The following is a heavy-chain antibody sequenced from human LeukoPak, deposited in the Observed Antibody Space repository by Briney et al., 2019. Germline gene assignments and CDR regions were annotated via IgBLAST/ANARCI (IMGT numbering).Heavy chain of an antibody. CDR3: ARDGKEYGDPRRYFDY. V-gene: IGHV1-46*01. Sequence: ASVKVSCKAFGYTFTSYYMHWVRQAPGQGLEWMGIINPSGGSASYAQKFQGRVTMTRDTSKSTVYMELSSLRSEDTAVYYCARDGKEYGDPRRYFDYWGQGTLVTVSS. CDR2: INPSGGSA. J-gene: IGHJ4*02. CDR1: GYTFTSYY. D-gene: IGHD4-17*01.